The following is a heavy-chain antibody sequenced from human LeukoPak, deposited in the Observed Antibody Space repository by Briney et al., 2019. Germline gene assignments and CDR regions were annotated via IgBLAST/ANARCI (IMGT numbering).Heavy chain of an antibody. D-gene: IGHD4-17*01. J-gene: IGHJ4*02. CDR1: GFTFDDYA. Sequence: GRSLRLSCAASGFTFDDYAMHWVRHAPGKGLEWVSGISWNSGSIGYADSVKGRFTISRDNAKNSLYLQMNSLRAEDTALYYCAKDISAGGTVTTVDYWGQGTLVTVSS. CDR3: AKDISAGGTVTTVDY. V-gene: IGHV3-9*01. CDR2: ISWNSGSI.